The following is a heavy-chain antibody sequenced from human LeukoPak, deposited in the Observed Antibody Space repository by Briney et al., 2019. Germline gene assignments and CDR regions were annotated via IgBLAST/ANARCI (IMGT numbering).Heavy chain of an antibody. CDR2: ISSSSTTI. J-gene: IGHJ4*02. V-gene: IGHV3-48*04. D-gene: IGHD3-10*01. Sequence: GGSLRLSCAASGFTFSSYSMMWVRQAPGKGLEWVSYISSSSTTIHYADSVKGRFTISGDNAKNSLYLQMNSLRADDTAIYYCARDPVGSGSGSCFDYWGQGTLVTVSS. CDR3: ARDPVGSGSGSCFDY. CDR1: GFTFSSYS.